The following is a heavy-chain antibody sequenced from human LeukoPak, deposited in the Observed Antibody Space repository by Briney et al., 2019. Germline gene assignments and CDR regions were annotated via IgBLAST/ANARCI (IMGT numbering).Heavy chain of an antibody. V-gene: IGHV3-23*01. D-gene: IGHD3-16*01. CDR3: ARGGGLDV. Sequence: GGSLRLSCVASGFTFTTHAMSWVRQAPGKGLEWVSGISGNGGNTYYADSVRGRFTISRDNAKNSLYLQMSNLRAEDTAVYFCARGGGLDVWGQGATVTVSS. CDR1: GFTFTTHA. J-gene: IGHJ6*02. CDR2: ISGNGGNT.